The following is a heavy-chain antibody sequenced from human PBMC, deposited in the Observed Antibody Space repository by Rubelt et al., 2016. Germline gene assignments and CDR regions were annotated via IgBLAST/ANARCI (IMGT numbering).Heavy chain of an antibody. J-gene: IGHJ4*02. CDR3: AHRRPDYFDY. CDR2: IDWDDGK. Sequence: QITLKESGPTLVKPTQTLTLTCTFSGFSLSTSGVGVSWIRQPPGKPLEWLARIDWDDGKSYSTSLKTRLTVSRDSSKTQVVLTMTNMDPVDTATYYCAHRRPDYFDYWGQGTLVTVSS. V-gene: IGHV2-70*12. CDR1: GFSLSTSGVG.